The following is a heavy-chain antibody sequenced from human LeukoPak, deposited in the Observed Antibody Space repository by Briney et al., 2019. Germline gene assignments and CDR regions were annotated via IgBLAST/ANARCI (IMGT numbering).Heavy chain of an antibody. Sequence: PGESLRLSCVDSGLNFEAYWMAWVRQAPGKGPEWVANIRQDGGEKNYVDSVRGRFTISRDNAKNSLYLQMNSLRAEDTAVYYCAREGDFWSGFSPNWLDPSGQGTLVTVFS. CDR3: AREGDFWSGFSPNWLDP. CDR1: GLNFEAYW. D-gene: IGHD3-3*01. CDR2: IRQDGGEK. V-gene: IGHV3-7*01. J-gene: IGHJ5*02.